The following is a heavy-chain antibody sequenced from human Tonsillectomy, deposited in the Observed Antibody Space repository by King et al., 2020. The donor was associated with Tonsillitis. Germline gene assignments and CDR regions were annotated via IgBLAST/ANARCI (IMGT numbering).Heavy chain of an antibody. J-gene: IGHJ6*02. D-gene: IGHD3-10*01. CDR2: VSYDGSNK. V-gene: IGHV3-30*18. CDR3: AKNYGRNYYYYYGMDV. Sequence: VQLVESGGGVVQPGRSLSLSCAASGFTFNNYGMHWVRQAPGKGLEWVAVVSYDGSNKYYADSVKGRFTISRDNSKNTLYLQMNSLRVEDTAVYYWAKNYGRNYYYYYGMDVWGQGTTVTVAS. CDR1: GFTFNNYG.